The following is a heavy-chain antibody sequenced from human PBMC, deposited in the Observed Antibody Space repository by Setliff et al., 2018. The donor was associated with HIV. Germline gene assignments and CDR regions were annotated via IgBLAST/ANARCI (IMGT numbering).Heavy chain of an antibody. CDR2: IVPILNIA. Sequence: SVKVSCKASGGTFGNYGVGWVRQAPGQGLEWVGGIVPILNIANYAQEFQGRATITADKSTSTVYTEVRDLKPDDTALYYCARGWSEGTHLFQVEYFQHWGQGTLVTVSS. CDR1: GGTFGNYG. V-gene: IGHV1-69*10. D-gene: IGHD2-8*01. J-gene: IGHJ1*01. CDR3: ARGWSEGTHLFQVEYFQH.